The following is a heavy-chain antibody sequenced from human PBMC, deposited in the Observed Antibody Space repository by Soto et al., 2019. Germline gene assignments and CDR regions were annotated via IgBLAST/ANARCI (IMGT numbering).Heavy chain of an antibody. Sequence: QVQLVESGGGVVQPGRSLRLSCAASGFTFSSYGMHWVRQAPGKGLEWVAVTSFDGSNKYYADSVKGRLAISRDNSKSTLYLQMNSLRAEDTAVYYCAKSPDYYYYYGMDVWGQGTTVTVSS. CDR3: AKSPDYYYYYGMDV. CDR1: GFTFSSYG. V-gene: IGHV3-30*18. CDR2: TSFDGSNK. J-gene: IGHJ6*02.